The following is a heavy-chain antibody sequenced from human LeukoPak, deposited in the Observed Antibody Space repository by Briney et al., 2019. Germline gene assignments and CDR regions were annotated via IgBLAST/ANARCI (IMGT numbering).Heavy chain of an antibody. Sequence: GGSPRLSCAASGFTFSDHYMSWIRQAPGKGLEWVSYIGDSGTPIYYADSVKGRFTVSRDNAKNSLFLQMDSLRAEDTAVYYCARDRRPSVYGGLDNWGQGTPVTVSS. V-gene: IGHV3-11*04. D-gene: IGHD4/OR15-4a*01. CDR3: ARDRRPSVYGGLDN. CDR2: IGDSGTPI. CDR1: GFTFSDHY. J-gene: IGHJ4*02.